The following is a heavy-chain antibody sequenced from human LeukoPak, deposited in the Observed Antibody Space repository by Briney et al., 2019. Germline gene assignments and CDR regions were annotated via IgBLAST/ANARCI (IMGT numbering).Heavy chain of an antibody. CDR3: ASGAPVAGTNY. V-gene: IGHV1-69*13. J-gene: IGHJ4*02. CDR2: IIPIFGTA. D-gene: IGHD6-19*01. Sequence: SVKVSCKASGGTFSSYVISWVRQAPGQGLEWMGGIIPIFGTANYAQKFQGRVTITADESSSTAYMELSSLRSEDTAVYYCASGAPVAGTNYWGQGTLVTVSS. CDR1: GGTFSSYV.